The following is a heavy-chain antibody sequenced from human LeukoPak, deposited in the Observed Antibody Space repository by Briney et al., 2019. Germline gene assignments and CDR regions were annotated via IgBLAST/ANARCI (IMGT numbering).Heavy chain of an antibody. CDR1: GLTFSSYA. CDR2: ISGSGGST. V-gene: IGHV3-23*01. J-gene: IGHJ6*02. D-gene: IGHD3-10*01. Sequence: PGGSLRLSCAASGLTFSSYAMSWVRQAPGKGLEWVSAISGSGGSTYYADSVKGRFTISRDNSKNTLYLQMNSLRAEDTAVYYCAKGGFPYYYGSGSYPPLNYYYYGMDVWGQGTTVTVSS. CDR3: AKGGFPYYYGSGSYPPLNYYYYGMDV.